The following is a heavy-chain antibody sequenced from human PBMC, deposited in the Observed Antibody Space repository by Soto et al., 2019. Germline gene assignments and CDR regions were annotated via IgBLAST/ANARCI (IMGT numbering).Heavy chain of an antibody. CDR2: IYHSGST. Sequence: PSETLSLTCTVSGGSISSGGYYWSWIRQHPGKGLEWIGEIYHSGSTYYNPSLKSRVTISEDTSKNQFSLKLSSVTAADTAVYYCAREGAIFGVALGNGNYYYYGMDVWGQGTTVTVSS. J-gene: IGHJ6*02. CDR1: GGSISSGGYY. V-gene: IGHV4-31*03. D-gene: IGHD3-3*01. CDR3: AREGAIFGVALGNGNYYYYGMDV.